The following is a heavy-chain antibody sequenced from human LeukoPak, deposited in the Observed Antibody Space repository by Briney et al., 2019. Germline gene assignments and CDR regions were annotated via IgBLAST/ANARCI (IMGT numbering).Heavy chain of an antibody. V-gene: IGHV4-34*01. Sequence: PSETLSLTCAVYGGSFSGYYWSWIRQPPGKGLEWIGEINHSGSTNYNPSLKSRVTISVDTSKNQFSLKLSSVTAADTAVYYCARGRVYYYGSGSYYKIGREKTVFDYWGQGTLVTVSS. CDR2: INHSGST. CDR3: ARGRVYYYGSGSYYKIGREKTVFDY. J-gene: IGHJ4*02. CDR1: GGSFSGYY. D-gene: IGHD3-10*01.